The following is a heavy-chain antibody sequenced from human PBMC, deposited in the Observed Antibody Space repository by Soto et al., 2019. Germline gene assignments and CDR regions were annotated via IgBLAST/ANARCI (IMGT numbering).Heavy chain of an antibody. J-gene: IGHJ4*02. Sequence: GGSVRLSCAASGFTFSSYWMSWVRQAPGKGLEWMANIKQDGSEKYYVDSVKGRFTISRDNAKNSLYLQMNSLRAEDTAVYYCARERGRFLEWFTNRGQGTLVTVSS. V-gene: IGHV3-7*01. CDR3: ARERGRFLEWFTN. D-gene: IGHD3-3*01. CDR2: IKQDGSEK. CDR1: GFTFSSYW.